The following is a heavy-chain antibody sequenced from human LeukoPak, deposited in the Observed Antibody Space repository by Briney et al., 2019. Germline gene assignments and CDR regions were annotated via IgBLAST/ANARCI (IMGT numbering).Heavy chain of an antibody. CDR2: IIPIFGTA. Sequence: SVTVSCKASGGTFSSYAISWVRQAPGQGLEWMGGIIPIFGTANYAQKFQGRVTITADESTSTAYMELSSLRSEDTAVYYCARVTITFGGVINEYYFDYWGQGTLVTVSS. CDR1: GGTFSSYA. CDR3: ARVTITFGGVINEYYFDY. J-gene: IGHJ4*02. D-gene: IGHD3-16*02. V-gene: IGHV1-69*13.